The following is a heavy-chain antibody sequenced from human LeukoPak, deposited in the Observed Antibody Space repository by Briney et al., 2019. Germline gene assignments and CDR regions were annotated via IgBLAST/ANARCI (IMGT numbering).Heavy chain of an antibody. J-gene: IGHJ4*02. CDR3: ARHGRVADFEN. CDR2: INHSGST. D-gene: IGHD1-26*01. Sequence: PSETLSLTCAVYGGSFSGYYWSWIRQPPGKGLEWIGEINHSGSTNYNPSLKSRVTISVDTSKNQISLKLSSVTAADTAVYYCARHGRVADFENWGQGTLVTVSS. V-gene: IGHV4-34*01. CDR1: GGSFSGYY.